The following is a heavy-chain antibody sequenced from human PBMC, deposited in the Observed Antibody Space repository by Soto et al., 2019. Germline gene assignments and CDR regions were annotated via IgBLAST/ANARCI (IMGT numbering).Heavy chain of an antibody. D-gene: IGHD5-12*01. J-gene: IGHJ4*02. CDR2: ISYDGSNK. CDR3: AKDAARIVATITPHFDY. V-gene: IGHV3-30*18. Sequence: GGSLRLSCAASGFTFSSYGMHWVRQAPGKGLEWVAVISYDGSNKYYADSVKGRFTISRDNSKNTLYLQMNSLRAEDTAVYYCAKDAARIVATITPHFDYWGQGTLVTVSS. CDR1: GFTFSSYG.